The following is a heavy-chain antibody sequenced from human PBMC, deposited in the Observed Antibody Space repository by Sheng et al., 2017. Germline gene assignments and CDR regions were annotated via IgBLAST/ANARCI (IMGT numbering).Heavy chain of an antibody. D-gene: IGHD4-17*01. CDR3: VRNGGAFDY. J-gene: IGHJ4*02. CDR2: VNPDGSDK. Sequence: EVQLVESGGGLVQPGGSLRLSCAASGFSFSSHGMSWVRQAPGKGLEWVANVNPDGSDKKYVDSVKGRFAISRDNAKNSLYLQMNSLRAEDTAVYYCVRNGGAFDYWGQGTLVTVSS. V-gene: IGHV3-7*01. CDR1: GFSFSSHG.